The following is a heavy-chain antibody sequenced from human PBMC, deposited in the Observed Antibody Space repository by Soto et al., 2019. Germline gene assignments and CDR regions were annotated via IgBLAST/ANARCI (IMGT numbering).Heavy chain of an antibody. V-gene: IGHV3-15*01. J-gene: IGHJ6*03. Sequence: PGGSLRLSCAASGFTFSNAWMSWVRQAPGKGLEWVGRIKSKTDGGTTDYAAPVKGRFTISRDDSKNTLYLQMNSLKTEDTAVYYCTTGLVVRYFDRDGYYYMDVWGKGTTVTVSS. CDR1: GFTFSNAW. CDR3: TTGLVVRYFDRDGYYYMDV. CDR2: IKSKTDGGTT. D-gene: IGHD3-9*01.